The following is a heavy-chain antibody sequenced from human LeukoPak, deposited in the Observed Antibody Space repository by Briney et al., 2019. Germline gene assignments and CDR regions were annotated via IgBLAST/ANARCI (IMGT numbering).Heavy chain of an antibody. Sequence: GASVKVSCKASGGTFSSYAISWVRQAPGQGLEWMGWISAYNGNTNYAQKLQGRVTMTTDTSTSTAYMELRSLRSDDTAVYYCARDYDPYTVRRVITCDYWGQGTLVTVSS. V-gene: IGHV1-18*01. J-gene: IGHJ4*02. CDR3: ARDYDPYTVRRVITCDY. CDR2: ISAYNGNT. D-gene: IGHD3-10*01. CDR1: GGTFSSYA.